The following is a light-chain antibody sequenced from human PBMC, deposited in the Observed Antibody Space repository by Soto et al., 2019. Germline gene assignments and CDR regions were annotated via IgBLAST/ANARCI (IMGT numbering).Light chain of an antibody. J-gene: IGKJ1*01. CDR2: LGS. CDR3: MQALQAPWT. CDR1: QSLLHSNGYNY. Sequence: DIVMTQSPLSLPVTPGEPASISCRSSQSLLHSNGYNYLDWYLQKPGQSPQLLIYLGSSRASGVPDRFSGSGPGTYFTLKISRVEAEDVGVYYCMQALQAPWTFGQGTKVEIK. V-gene: IGKV2-28*01.